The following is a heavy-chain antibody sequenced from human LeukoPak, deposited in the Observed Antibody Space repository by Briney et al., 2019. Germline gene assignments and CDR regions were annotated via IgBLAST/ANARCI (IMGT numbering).Heavy chain of an antibody. Sequence: GSLRLSCAASGFTFNSYSMNWVRQPPGKGLEWIGEINHSGSTNYNPSLKSRVTISVDTSKNQFSLKLSSVTAADTAVYYCARRVYGYCSSTSCYGGKFDYWGQGTLVTVSS. CDR2: INHSGST. D-gene: IGHD2-2*01. V-gene: IGHV4-34*01. CDR3: ARRVYGYCSSTSCYGGKFDY. CDR1: GFTFNSYS. J-gene: IGHJ4*02.